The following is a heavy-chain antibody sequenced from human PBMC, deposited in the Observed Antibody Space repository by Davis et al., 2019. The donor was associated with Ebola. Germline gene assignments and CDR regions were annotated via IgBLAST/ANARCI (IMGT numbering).Heavy chain of an antibody. CDR1: GFTFSSYA. CDR3: ATGGAVAAIDY. V-gene: IGHV3-23*01. D-gene: IGHD6-19*01. Sequence: GESLKISCAASGFTFSSYAMSWVRQAPGKGLEWVSAISGSGGSTYYADSVKGRFTISRDNSKNTLYLQMNNLRAEVTAVYYCATGGAVAAIDYWGQGTLVTVSS. J-gene: IGHJ4*02. CDR2: ISGSGGST.